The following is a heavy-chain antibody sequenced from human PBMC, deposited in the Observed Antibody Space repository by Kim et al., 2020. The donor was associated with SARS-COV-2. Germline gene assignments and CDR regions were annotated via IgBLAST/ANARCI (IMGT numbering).Heavy chain of an antibody. CDR2: T. CDR3: ARGAPYYFDY. V-gene: IGHV4-34*01. Sequence: TNYHPPRRSRVTISVDTSKNQFSLKLSSVTAAATAVYYCARGAPYYFDYWGQGTLVTVSS. J-gene: IGHJ4*02.